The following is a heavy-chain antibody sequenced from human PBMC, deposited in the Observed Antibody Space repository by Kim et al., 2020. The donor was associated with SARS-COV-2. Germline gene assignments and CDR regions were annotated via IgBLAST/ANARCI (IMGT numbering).Heavy chain of an antibody. CDR1: GYTLTELS. J-gene: IGHJ4*02. Sequence: ASVKVSCKVSGYTLTELSMHWVRQAPGKGLEWMGGFDPEDGETIYAQKFQGRVTMTEDTSTDTAYMELSSLRSEDTAVYYCATDLYSSSSERLLDYWGQGTLVTVSS. CDR3: ATDLYSSSSERLLDY. D-gene: IGHD6-6*01. V-gene: IGHV1-24*01. CDR2: FDPEDGET.